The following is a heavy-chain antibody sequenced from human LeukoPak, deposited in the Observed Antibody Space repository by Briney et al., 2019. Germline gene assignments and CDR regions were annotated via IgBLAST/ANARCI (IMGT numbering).Heavy chain of an antibody. D-gene: IGHD2-15*01. CDR2: ISGSGGNT. Sequence: GGSLRLSCAASGFTFSIYAMSWVRQAPGEGLEWVSAISGSGGNTYYADSVKGRFTISRDNAKNSLYLQMNSLRAEDTAVYYCARARALQYCSGGSCYSSYFDYWGQGTLVTVSS. J-gene: IGHJ4*02. V-gene: IGHV3-23*01. CDR3: ARARALQYCSGGSCYSSYFDY. CDR1: GFTFSIYA.